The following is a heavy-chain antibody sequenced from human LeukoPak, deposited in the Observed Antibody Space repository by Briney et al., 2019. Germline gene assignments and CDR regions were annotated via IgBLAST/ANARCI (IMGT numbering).Heavy chain of an antibody. CDR1: GFAFSNYA. D-gene: IGHD2-8*01. V-gene: IGHV3-23*01. J-gene: IGHJ4*02. Sequence: GVSLRLSCTTSGFAFSNYAMTWVRQAPGKGPEWVSGISGFNTYYADSVKGRFTIFRDNSKNVLYLQMDRLRAEDTAVYSCAKDVCTSPRCLLYFDSWGQGTLVTVSS. CDR2: ISGFNT. CDR3: AKDVCTSPRCLLYFDS.